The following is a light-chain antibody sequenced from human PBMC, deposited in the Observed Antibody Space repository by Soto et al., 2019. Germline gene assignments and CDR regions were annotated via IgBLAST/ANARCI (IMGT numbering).Light chain of an antibody. J-gene: IGKJ5*01. Sequence: DIEKTQSPSSLSASVGDRGTITCQASQNINNYLNWYQQKPGRAPKLLIYDASNLEAGVPSRFRGSGSGTDFTFTISRLQPEEIATDYCLPYENLPTFGEGTRREIK. CDR1: QNINNY. V-gene: IGKV1-33*01. CDR3: LPYENLPT. CDR2: DAS.